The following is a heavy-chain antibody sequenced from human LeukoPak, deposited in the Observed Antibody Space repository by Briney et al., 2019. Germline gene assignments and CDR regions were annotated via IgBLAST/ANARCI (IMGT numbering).Heavy chain of an antibody. CDR2: IYYGGST. V-gene: IGHV4-31*03. J-gene: IGHJ4*02. CDR1: GGSISSGGYY. D-gene: IGHD6-19*01. Sequence: SETLSLTCTVSGGSISSGGYYWSWIRQHPGKGLEWIGYIYYGGSTYYNPSLKSRVTISVDTSKNQFSLKLSSVTAADTAVYYCARAIAVAGTTFDYWGQGTLVTVSS. CDR3: ARAIAVAGTTFDY.